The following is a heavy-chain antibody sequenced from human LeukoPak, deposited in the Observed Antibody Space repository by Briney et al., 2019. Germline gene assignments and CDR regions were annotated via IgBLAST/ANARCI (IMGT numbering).Heavy chain of an antibody. CDR1: GYTFTDYY. CDR2: INPNSGGT. Sequence: ASVKVSCKASGYTFTDYYIHWVRQAPGQGLEWMGWINPNSGGTNYSQKFQGRVAMTRDRSISIAYMELNRPRSDHTAVYYCARDALPSSPSYVDYWGEGTLVTVSS. J-gene: IGHJ4*02. D-gene: IGHD1-26*01. CDR3: ARDALPSSPSYVDY. V-gene: IGHV1-2*02.